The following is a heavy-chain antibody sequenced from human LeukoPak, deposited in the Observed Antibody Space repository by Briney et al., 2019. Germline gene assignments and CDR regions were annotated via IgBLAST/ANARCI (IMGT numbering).Heavy chain of an antibody. Sequence: PGGSLRLSCAASGFTFSSYWMHWVRQAPGKGLVWVSRINSDGSSTSYADSVKGRFTISRDNAKNTLYLQMNSLRAEDMAVYYCARVSSGWASLDYWGQGTLVTVSS. D-gene: IGHD6-19*01. J-gene: IGHJ4*02. V-gene: IGHV3-74*01. CDR3: ARVSSGWASLDY. CDR2: INSDGSST. CDR1: GFTFSSYW.